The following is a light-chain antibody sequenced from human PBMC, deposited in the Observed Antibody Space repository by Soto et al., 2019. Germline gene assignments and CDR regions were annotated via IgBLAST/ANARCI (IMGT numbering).Light chain of an antibody. CDR3: QQYGSSTGT. CDR1: QTVSITY. Sequence: VLTQSPCTLSLSPGESATLSCRASQTVSITYLTWYQQKPGQAPRLLIYGASTRATGIPARFSGSGSGTEFTLTISSLQSEDFAVYYCQQYGSSTGTFGQGTKVDI. J-gene: IGKJ1*01. CDR2: GAS. V-gene: IGKV3-20*01.